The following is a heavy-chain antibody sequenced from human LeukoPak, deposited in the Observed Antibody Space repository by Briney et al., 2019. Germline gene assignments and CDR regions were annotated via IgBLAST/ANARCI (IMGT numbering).Heavy chain of an antibody. Sequence: PSETLSLTCAVYGGSFSGYYWSWIRQPPGKGLEWIGEINHSGSTNYNPSLKSRVTISVDTSKNQFSLKLSSVTAADTAVYYCARGLGYCSGTSCRAFDYWGQGTLVTVSS. D-gene: IGHD2-2*01. CDR2: INHSGST. J-gene: IGHJ4*02. CDR1: GGSFSGYY. CDR3: ARGLGYCSGTSCRAFDY. V-gene: IGHV4-34*01.